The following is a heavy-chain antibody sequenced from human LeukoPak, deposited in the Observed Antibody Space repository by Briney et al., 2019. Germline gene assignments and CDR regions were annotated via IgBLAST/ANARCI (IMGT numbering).Heavy chain of an antibody. J-gene: IGHJ4*02. Sequence: PGGSLRLSCAASGFAVSTNYMSWVRQAPGKGLEWVSVIYSGGSTYYADSVKGRFTISRDNSKNTLYLQMNSLRAEDTAVYYCARGRGTYYFDYWGQGTLVTVSS. CDR1: GFAVSTNY. V-gene: IGHV3-53*01. D-gene: IGHD3-10*01. CDR2: IYSGGST. CDR3: ARGRGTYYFDY.